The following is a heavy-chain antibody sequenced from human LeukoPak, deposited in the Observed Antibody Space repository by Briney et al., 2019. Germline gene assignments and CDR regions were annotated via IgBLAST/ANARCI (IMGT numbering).Heavy chain of an antibody. CDR2: ISAYNGNT. V-gene: IGHV1-18*01. D-gene: IGHD4-17*01. Sequence: GASVKVSCKTSGYSENFYGITWVRQVAGQGLEWMGWISAYNGNTNYAQKLQGRVTMTTDTSTSTAYMELRSLRSDDTAVYYCARIVTTGYYYYMDVWGKGTTVTVSS. CDR3: ARIVTTGYYYYMDV. CDR1: GYSENFYG. J-gene: IGHJ6*03.